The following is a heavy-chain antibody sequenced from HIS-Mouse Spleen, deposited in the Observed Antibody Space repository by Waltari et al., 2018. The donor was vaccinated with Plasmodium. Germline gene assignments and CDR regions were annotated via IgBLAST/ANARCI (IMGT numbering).Heavy chain of an antibody. CDR1: GGSISRSSYS. Sequence: QLQLQESGPGLVTPSETLSLPCTYSGGSISRSSYSWGWIRPTPGQWLEGIGSIYYSGSTYYNSSLKSRVTISVDTSKNQFSLKLSSVTAADTAVYYCASLPRVEEVTTPFYYYYYGMDVWGQGTTVTVSS. CDR3: ASLPRVEEVTTPFYYYYYGMDV. V-gene: IGHV4-39*01. J-gene: IGHJ6*02. D-gene: IGHD4-4*01. CDR2: IYYSGST.